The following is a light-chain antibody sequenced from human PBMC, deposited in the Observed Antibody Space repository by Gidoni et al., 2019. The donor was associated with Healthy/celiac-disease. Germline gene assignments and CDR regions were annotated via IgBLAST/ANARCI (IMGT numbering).Light chain of an antibody. CDR1: QSVFYSSNNKNY. J-gene: IGKJ2*01. Sequence: DIVMTQSPDSLGVSLGERATINCKSSQSVFYSSNNKNYLAWYQQKPGQPPKLLIYWASTRESGVPDRFSGSGSGTYFTLTISSLQAEDVAVYYCQQYYTTPYTFGQGTKLEIK. V-gene: IGKV4-1*01. CDR3: QQYYTTPYT. CDR2: WAS.